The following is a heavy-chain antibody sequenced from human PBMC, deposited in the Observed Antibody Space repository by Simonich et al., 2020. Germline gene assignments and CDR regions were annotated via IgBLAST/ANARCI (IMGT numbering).Heavy chain of an antibody. V-gene: IGHV4-38-2*01. J-gene: IGHJ5*02. CDR1: GYSISSGYY. CDR3: ARHPEYSSNWFDP. CDR2: MYHSGNT. D-gene: IGHD6-6*01. Sequence: QVQLQESGPGLVKPSETLSLTCAVSGYSISSGYYWGWIRQPPGKGLEWIGSMYHSGNTCYNPSLTSRVTISVDTSKNQFSLKLSSVTAADTAVYYCARHPEYSSNWFDPWGQGTLVTVSS.